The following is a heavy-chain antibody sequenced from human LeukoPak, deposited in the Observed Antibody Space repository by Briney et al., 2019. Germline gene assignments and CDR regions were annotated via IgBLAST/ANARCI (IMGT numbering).Heavy chain of an antibody. Sequence: QTLSLTCTVSGGSISSDYFWCWLRQSPGEVLEWIAYIYHGGNTYYNPSVKSRVTMSVDTSTNRFSLRLSYVTAADTAVYYCARREPAYLRGGSCFGCFDAWGQGTLVTVSS. J-gene: IGHJ5*02. CDR1: GGSISSDYF. CDR3: ARREPAYLRGGSCFGCFDA. D-gene: IGHD2-15*01. V-gene: IGHV4-30-4*01. CDR2: IYHGGNT.